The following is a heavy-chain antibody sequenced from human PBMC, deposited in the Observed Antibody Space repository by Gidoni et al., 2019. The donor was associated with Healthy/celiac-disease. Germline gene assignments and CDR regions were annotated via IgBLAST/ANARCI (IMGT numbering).Heavy chain of an antibody. D-gene: IGHD2-2*01. CDR1: GFTFSSYA. CDR2: ISSNGGST. Sequence: EVQLVESGGGLVQPGGSLRLCCSASGFTFSSYAMHWVRQAPGKGLEYVSAISSNGGSTYYADSVKGRFTISRDNSKNTLYLQMSSLRAEDTAVYYCVKDWGPAAMRFDYWGQGTLVTVSS. V-gene: IGHV3-64D*06. J-gene: IGHJ4*02. CDR3: VKDWGPAAMRFDY.